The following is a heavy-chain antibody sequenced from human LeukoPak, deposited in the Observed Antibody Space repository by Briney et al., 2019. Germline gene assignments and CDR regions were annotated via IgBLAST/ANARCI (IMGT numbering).Heavy chain of an antibody. CDR2: IIPILGIA. CDR3: AGYRSGSYSAGTDY. J-gene: IGHJ4*02. CDR1: GGTFSSYT. Sequence: SVKVSCKASGGTFSSYTISWVRQAPGQGLEWMGRIIPILGIANYAQKFQGRVTITADRSTSTAYMELSSLRSEDTAVYYCAGYRSGSYSAGTDYWGQGTLVTVSS. D-gene: IGHD1-26*01. V-gene: IGHV1-69*02.